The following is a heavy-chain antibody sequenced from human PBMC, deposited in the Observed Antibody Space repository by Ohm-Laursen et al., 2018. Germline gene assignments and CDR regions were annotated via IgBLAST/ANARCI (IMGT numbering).Heavy chain of an antibody. CDR3: ARSRITMIVVVKGFDY. J-gene: IGHJ4*02. Sequence: SVKVSCKASGYTFTGYYMHWVRQAPGQGLEWMGWINPNSGGTNYAQKFQGRVTMTRDTSISTAYMELSRLRSDDTAVYYCARSRITMIVVVKGFDYWGQGTLVTVSS. D-gene: IGHD3-22*01. V-gene: IGHV1-2*02. CDR1: GYTFTGYY. CDR2: INPNSGGT.